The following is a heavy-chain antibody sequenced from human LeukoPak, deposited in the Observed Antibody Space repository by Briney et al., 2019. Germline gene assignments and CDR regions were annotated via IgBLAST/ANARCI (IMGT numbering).Heavy chain of an antibody. CDR2: ISGSGGST. V-gene: IGHV3-23*01. CDR1: GFTFSSYA. D-gene: IGHD2-15*01. Sequence: PGGSLRLSCAASGFTFSSYAMSWVRQAPGKGLEWVSAISGSGGSTHYADSVKGRFTISRDNSKNTLYLQMNSLRAEDTAVYYCAEDGVVVAATPFDYWGQGTLVTVSS. CDR3: AEDGVVVAATPFDY. J-gene: IGHJ4*02.